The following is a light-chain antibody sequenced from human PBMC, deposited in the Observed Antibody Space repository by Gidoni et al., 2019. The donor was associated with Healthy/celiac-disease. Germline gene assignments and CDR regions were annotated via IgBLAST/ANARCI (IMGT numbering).Light chain of an antibody. J-gene: IGKJ2*01. CDR1: QSLLHSNGYNY. Sequence: DIVMTQSPLSLPVTPGEPASISCRSSQSLLHSNGYNYLDWYLQNPGQSPQLLIYLVSNRASGVPDRFSGSGSGTDFTLKISRVEAEDVGVYYCMQALQTPYTFGQGTKLEIK. V-gene: IGKV2-28*01. CDR3: MQALQTPYT. CDR2: LVS.